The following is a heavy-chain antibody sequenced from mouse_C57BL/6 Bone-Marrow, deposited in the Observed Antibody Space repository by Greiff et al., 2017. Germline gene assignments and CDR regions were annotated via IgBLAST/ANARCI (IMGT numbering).Heavy chain of an antibody. D-gene: IGHD2-5*01. CDR1: GYTFTSYW. Sequence: QVQLQQPGAELVKPGASVKLSCKASGYTFTSYWMHWVKQRPGRGLEWIGRIDPNSGGTQYTEKFQSKATLTVDKPSSPAYMQLSGLTSEDSAVYDCARAYYSKEGGYCDYWGQGTTRTVAS. CDR2: IDPNSGGT. CDR3: ARAYYSKEGGYCDY. V-gene: IGHV1-72*01. J-gene: IGHJ2*01.